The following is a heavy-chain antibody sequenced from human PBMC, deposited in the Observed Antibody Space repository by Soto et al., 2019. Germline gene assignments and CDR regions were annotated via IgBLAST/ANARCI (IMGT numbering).Heavy chain of an antibody. J-gene: IGHJ6*01. Sequence: EVQLVESGGGLIQPGGSLRLSCAASGFTVSSNYMSWVRQAPGKGLEWVSVIYSGGSTYYADSVKGRFTISSDNSKNTLYLQMNSLRAEDTAVYYCATNADSSSWDTQTSPYCYGMDVW. CDR1: GFTVSSNY. V-gene: IGHV3-53*01. D-gene: IGHD6-13*01. CDR3: ATNADSSSWDTQTSPYCYGMDV. CDR2: IYSGGST.